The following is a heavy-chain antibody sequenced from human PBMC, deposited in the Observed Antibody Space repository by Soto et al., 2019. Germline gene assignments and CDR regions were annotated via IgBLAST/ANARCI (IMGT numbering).Heavy chain of an antibody. V-gene: IGHV1-8*01. CDR1: GYTFTSYD. CDR3: ARGDYSYYIFYFDL. D-gene: IGHD4-4*01. Sequence: QVQLVQSGAEVKKPGASVKVSCKAXGYTFTSYDINWVRQATGQGLEWMGWMNPNSGNTGYAQKFQGRVTRTRNTSISTAYMELSSLRSEDTAVYYCARGDYSYYIFYFDLWGRGTLVTVSS. CDR2: MNPNSGNT. J-gene: IGHJ2*01.